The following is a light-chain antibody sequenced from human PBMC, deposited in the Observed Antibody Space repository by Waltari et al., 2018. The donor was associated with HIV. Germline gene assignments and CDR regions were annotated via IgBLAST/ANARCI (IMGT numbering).Light chain of an antibody. CDR3: ATWDDSLNGYV. CDR2: INK. CDR1: SANIGRRT. Sequence: QSVLTQPPSASGTPGQRVTISCSGSSANIGRRTVSWYQQLPGTAPKLLIYINKQPPSGCPDQFSGSKSGTSATLAISGLQSEDEADYYCATWDDSLNGYVLGAGTRVTVL. J-gene: IGLJ1*01. V-gene: IGLV1-44*01.